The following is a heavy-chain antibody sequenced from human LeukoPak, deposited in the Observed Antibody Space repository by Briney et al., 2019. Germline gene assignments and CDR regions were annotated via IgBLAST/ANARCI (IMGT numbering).Heavy chain of an antibody. CDR2: INPSGGST. D-gene: IGHD3-3*01. CDR1: GGTFSSYA. Sequence: GASVKVSCKASGGTFSSYAISWVRQAPGQGLEWMGIINPSGGSTSYAQKFQGRVTMTRDTSTSTVYMELSSLRSEDTAVYYCARGGDFWSGSQDAFDIWGQGTMVTVSS. CDR3: ARGGDFWSGSQDAFDI. J-gene: IGHJ3*02. V-gene: IGHV1-46*01.